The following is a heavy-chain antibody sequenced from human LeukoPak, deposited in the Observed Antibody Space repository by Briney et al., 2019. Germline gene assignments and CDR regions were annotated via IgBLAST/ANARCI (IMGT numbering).Heavy chain of an antibody. V-gene: IGHV3-23*01. CDR3: ARVGYTSGWYRN. CDR1: GFTSSSFA. CDR2: ISGSGGST. Sequence: GGSLRLSCAVSGFTSSSFAISWVRQAPGKGLEWVSGISGSGGSTYYADSVKGRCTISRDYFNSTVYLQMTSLRAEDTAVYYCARVGYTSGWYRNWGQGTLVTVSS. J-gene: IGHJ4*02. D-gene: IGHD6-19*01.